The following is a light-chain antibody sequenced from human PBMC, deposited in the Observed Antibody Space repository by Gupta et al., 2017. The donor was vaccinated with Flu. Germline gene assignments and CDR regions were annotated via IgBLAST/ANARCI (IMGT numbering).Light chain of an antibody. CDR1: TAASSSGYC. CDR3: RLHKCGAWV. J-gene: IGLJ3*02. V-gene: IGLV7-43*01. Sequence: VTRTVASTTAASSSGYCANRSQQKPEPAPRALIKITTNKPAWTPDRYASPLLGGKPALTLSGVQPEDEAEYYCRLHKCGAWVFGGGTRLTVL. CDR2: ITT.